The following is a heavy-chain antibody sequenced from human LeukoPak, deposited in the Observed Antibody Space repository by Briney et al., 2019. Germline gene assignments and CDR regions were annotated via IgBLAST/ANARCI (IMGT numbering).Heavy chain of an antibody. D-gene: IGHD3-10*01. CDR3: AKDNVLLWFGTKYFDY. J-gene: IGHJ4*02. CDR1: GFTFSSYG. V-gene: IGHV3-23*01. Sequence: PGGSLRLSCAASGFTFSSYGMHWVRQAPGKGLEWVSAISGSGGSTYYADSVKGRFTISRDNSKNTLYLQMNSLRAEDTAVYYCAKDNVLLWFGTKYFDYWGQGTLVTVSS. CDR2: ISGSGGST.